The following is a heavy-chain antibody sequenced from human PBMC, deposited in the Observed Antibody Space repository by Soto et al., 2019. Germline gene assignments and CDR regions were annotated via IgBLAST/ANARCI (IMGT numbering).Heavy chain of an antibody. V-gene: IGHV3-21*01. Sequence: EVQLVESGGGLVKPGGSLRLSCAASGFAFGSNSMNWVRQAPGKGLEWVSSISRSSSHIYYADSVRGRFTISRDNAKNAMYLQVTSLGDDDTAFYYCARDRCSGCACYSFDYWVQGTLVTVSS. CDR2: ISRSSSHI. CDR3: ARDRCSGCACYSFDY. D-gene: IGHD2-15*01. J-gene: IGHJ4*02. CDR1: GFAFGSNS.